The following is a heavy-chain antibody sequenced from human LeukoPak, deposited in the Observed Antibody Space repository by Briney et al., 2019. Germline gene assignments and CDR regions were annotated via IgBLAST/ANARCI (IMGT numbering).Heavy chain of an antibody. CDR2: ISYDGSNK. J-gene: IGHJ4*02. V-gene: IGHV3-30*18. Sequence: PGGSLRLSRAASGFTFSSYGMHWVRQAPGKGLEWVAVISYDGSNKYYADSVKGRFTISRDNSKNTLYLQMNSLRAEDTAVYYCAKSVSITMVRGIDYWGQGTLVTVSS. CDR1: GFTFSSYG. D-gene: IGHD3-10*01. CDR3: AKSVSITMVRGIDY.